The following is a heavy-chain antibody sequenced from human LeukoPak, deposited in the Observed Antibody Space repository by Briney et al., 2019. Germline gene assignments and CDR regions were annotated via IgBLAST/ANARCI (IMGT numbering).Heavy chain of an antibody. CDR2: ISGSGGST. D-gene: IGHD6-13*01. CDR3: AKTWSRIAAAGTDY. V-gene: IGHV3-23*01. J-gene: IGHJ4*02. CDR1: GFTFSSYA. Sequence: GGSLRLSCAASGFTFSSYAMSWVRQAPGKGLEWVSAISGSGGSTYYADSVKGRFTISRDNSKNTLYLQMSSLRAEDTAVYYCAKTWSRIAAAGTDYWGQGTLVTVSS.